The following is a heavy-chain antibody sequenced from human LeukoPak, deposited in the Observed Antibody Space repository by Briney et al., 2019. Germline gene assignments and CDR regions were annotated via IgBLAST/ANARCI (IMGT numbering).Heavy chain of an antibody. Sequence: PSETLSLTCTVSGGSISCYYWNWIGQPPGKGLEWIGRIYTSGSTNYNPSLKSRVTISLDTSENQFSLKLSSATAADTAVYYCANSIDFDYGDYYFDYWGQGALVTISS. V-gene: IGHV4-4*07. CDR3: ANSIDFDYGDYYFDY. J-gene: IGHJ4*02. CDR1: GGSISCYY. CDR2: IYTSGST. D-gene: IGHD4-17*01.